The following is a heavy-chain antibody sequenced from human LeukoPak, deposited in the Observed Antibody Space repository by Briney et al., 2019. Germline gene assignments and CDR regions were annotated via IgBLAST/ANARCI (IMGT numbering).Heavy chain of an antibody. CDR2: ISGSASST. V-gene: IGHV3-23*01. CDR1: GFTFSNYA. J-gene: IGHJ4*02. CDR3: AKDLRYSGSLRAMDY. Sequence: GGSLRLSCAAPGFTFSNYAMSWVRQAPGEGLEWVSAISGSASSTYHADSVKGRFTISRDNSKNTLYLQMNSLRAGDTAVYYCAKDLRYSGSLRAMDYWGQGTLVTVSS. D-gene: IGHD1-26*01.